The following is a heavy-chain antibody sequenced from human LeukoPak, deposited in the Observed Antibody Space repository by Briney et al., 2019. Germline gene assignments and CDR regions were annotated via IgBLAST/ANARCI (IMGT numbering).Heavy chain of an antibody. CDR1: GFTFSSYW. Sequence: GGSLRLSCAASGFTFSSYWMHWVRQAPGKGLVWVSRINSDGSSTSYADSVKGRFTVSRDNAKNSLSLELNSLRVDDTAIYYCARVGSTAEAGTPDYRGQGTLVTVSS. J-gene: IGHJ4*02. CDR2: INSDGSST. V-gene: IGHV3-74*01. CDR3: ARVGSTAEAGTPDY. D-gene: IGHD6-13*01.